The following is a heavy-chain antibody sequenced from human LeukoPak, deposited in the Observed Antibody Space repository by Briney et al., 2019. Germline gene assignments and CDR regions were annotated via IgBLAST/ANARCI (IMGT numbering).Heavy chain of an antibody. D-gene: IGHD2-2*01. J-gene: IGHJ5*02. CDR3: ARGGTGCSSTSCYDNWFDP. CDR2: MNPNSGNT. CDR1: GYTFTSYD. V-gene: IGHV1-8*01. Sequence: ASVTVSCKASGYTFTSYDINWVRQAAGQGLEWMGWMNPNSGNTGYAQKFQGRVTMTRNTSISTAYMELSSLRSEDTAVYYCARGGTGCSSTSCYDNWFDPWGQGTLVTVSS.